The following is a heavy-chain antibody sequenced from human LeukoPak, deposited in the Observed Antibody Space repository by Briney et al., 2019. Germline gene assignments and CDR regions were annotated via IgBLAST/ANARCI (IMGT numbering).Heavy chain of an antibody. CDR3: AKGSNRGVATIDY. Sequence: GGPLRLSCAASGFTFSSYGMHWVRQAPGKGLDWVAVISYDGSNKYYADSVKGRFTISRDNSMHTLHLQMNSLRAEDTAVYYCAKGSNRGVATIDYWGQGTLVTVSS. D-gene: IGHD5-12*01. CDR1: GFTFSSYG. J-gene: IGHJ4*02. CDR2: ISYDGSNK. V-gene: IGHV3-30*18.